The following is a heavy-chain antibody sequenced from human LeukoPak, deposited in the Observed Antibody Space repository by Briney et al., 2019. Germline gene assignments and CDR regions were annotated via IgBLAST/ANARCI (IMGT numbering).Heavy chain of an antibody. Sequence: GGSLRLSCAASGFTFSSYSMTWVRQAAGKGLEWVSSISSSSSYIYYADSVKGRFTISRDNAKNSLYLQMNSLRAEDTAVYYCARALSGLLWFGELQVDYWGQGTLVTVSS. V-gene: IGHV3-21*01. J-gene: IGHJ4*02. CDR2: ISSSSSYI. CDR3: ARALSGLLWFGELQVDY. D-gene: IGHD3-10*01. CDR1: GFTFSSYS.